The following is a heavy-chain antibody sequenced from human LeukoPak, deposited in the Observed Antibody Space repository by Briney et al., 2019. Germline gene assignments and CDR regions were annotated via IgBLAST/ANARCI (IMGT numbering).Heavy chain of an antibody. CDR3: ARDQGLGFDY. D-gene: IGHD6-6*01. Sequence: PSETLSLTCTVSGGSISSYYWSWIRQPPGKGLEWIGYIYYSGSTNYNPSLKSRVTISVGTSKNQFSLKLSSVTAADTAVYYCARDQGLGFDYWGQGTLVTVSS. CDR1: GGSISSYY. CDR2: IYYSGST. V-gene: IGHV4-59*01. J-gene: IGHJ4*02.